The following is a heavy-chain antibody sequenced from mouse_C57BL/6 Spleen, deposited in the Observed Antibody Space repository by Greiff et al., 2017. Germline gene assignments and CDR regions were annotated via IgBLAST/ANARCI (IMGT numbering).Heavy chain of an antibody. D-gene: IGHD1-1*01. Sequence: QVQLQQPGAELVRPGSSVKLSCKASGYTFTSYWMHWVKQRPIQGLEWIGNIDPSDSETHYNQKFKDKATLTVDKSSSTAYMQLSSLTSEDSAVYYCARMGSITTVKAWFAYWGQGTLVTVSA. V-gene: IGHV1-52*01. CDR1: GYTFTSYW. CDR2: IDPSDSET. CDR3: ARMGSITTVKAWFAY. J-gene: IGHJ3*01.